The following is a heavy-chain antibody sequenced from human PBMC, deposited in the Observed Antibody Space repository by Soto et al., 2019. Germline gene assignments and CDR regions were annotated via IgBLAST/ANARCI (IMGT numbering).Heavy chain of an antibody. J-gene: IGHJ4*02. V-gene: IGHV4-30-2*01. CDR1: GASITYGGYS. CDR3: ARGGGSDSFDY. D-gene: IGHD1-26*01. Sequence: PSETLSLTCTVSGASITYGGYSWGWIRQTPGKGLEWIGYINHLETTFYNPSFESRLTLSIDRAKNQFSLNLNSMSAADRAVYFCARGGGSDSFDYWGQGILVTVS. CDR2: INHLETT.